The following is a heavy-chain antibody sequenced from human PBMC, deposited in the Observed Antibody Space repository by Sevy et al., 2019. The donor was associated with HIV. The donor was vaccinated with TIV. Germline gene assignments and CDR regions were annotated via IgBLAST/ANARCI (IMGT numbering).Heavy chain of an antibody. CDR2: ISTSSTYT. V-gene: IGHV3-11*06. Sequence: RGSLRLSCSASGFTFSDYYMSWIRQAPGKGLEWVSYISTSSTYTNHADSVKGRFTISRDNANNSLYLQMNSLRAEDTAVYFCARVRYKYGSYYFDYWGQGTLVTVSS. CDR1: GFTFSDYY. D-gene: IGHD5-18*01. CDR3: ARVRYKYGSYYFDY. J-gene: IGHJ4*02.